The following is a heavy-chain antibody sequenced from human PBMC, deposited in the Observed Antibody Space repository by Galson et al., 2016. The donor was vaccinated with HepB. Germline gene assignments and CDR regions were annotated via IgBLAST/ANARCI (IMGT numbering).Heavy chain of an antibody. J-gene: IGHJ4*02. Sequence: SVKVSCKASGFTFSDFGLSWVRQAPGQGLEWMGGISAYSGHTNYPQKFKDRITMSKDTSKRTVYLELRSLISDDTAVYYCAREGIAAAGADYWGQGSLVIVSP. D-gene: IGHD6-13*01. CDR1: GFTFSDFG. V-gene: IGHV1-18*01. CDR3: AREGIAAAGADY. CDR2: ISAYSGHT.